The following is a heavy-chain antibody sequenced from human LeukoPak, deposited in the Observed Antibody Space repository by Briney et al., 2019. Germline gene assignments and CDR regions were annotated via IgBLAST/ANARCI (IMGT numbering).Heavy chain of an antibody. D-gene: IGHD3-3*01. J-gene: IGHJ4*02. CDR1: GFTFSSYF. V-gene: IGHV3-21*01. Sequence: GGSLRLSCAASGFTFSSYFMNWVRQAPGKGLEWVSSMSSSSSHIYYADSVKGRFTISRDNAKNSLYLQMNSLRAEDTAVYYCARVRFSDYWGQGTLVTVSS. CDR3: ARVRFSDY. CDR2: MSSSSSHI.